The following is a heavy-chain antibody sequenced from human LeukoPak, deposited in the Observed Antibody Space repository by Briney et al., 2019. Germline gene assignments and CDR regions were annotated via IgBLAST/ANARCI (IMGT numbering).Heavy chain of an antibody. Sequence: GGSLRLSCAASGFTFSSYAMSWVRQAPGKGLEGVSGISGSGDNTYYADSVKGRFTISRDNSKNTLYVQVNSLGTEDTAAYYCAKGSYYDSSGPFYFDDRGQGTLVTVSS. D-gene: IGHD3-22*01. CDR2: ISGSGDNT. J-gene: IGHJ4*02. CDR1: GFTFSSYA. V-gene: IGHV3-23*01. CDR3: AKGSYYDSSGPFYFDD.